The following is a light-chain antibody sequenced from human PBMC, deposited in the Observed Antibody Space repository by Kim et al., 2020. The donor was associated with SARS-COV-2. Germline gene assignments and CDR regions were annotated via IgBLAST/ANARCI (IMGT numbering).Light chain of an antibody. CDR1: SSDVGGDNY. Sequence: TSSCTGSSSDVGGDNYVAWYQQHPGKAPKHMIDEGSRRRSGGPDGCSGSKSGNTASLPVSGLQAEDEADYYCSSYAGSNNFKVFGGGTQLTVL. J-gene: IGLJ2*01. V-gene: IGLV2-8*01. CDR2: EGS. CDR3: SSYAGSNNFKV.